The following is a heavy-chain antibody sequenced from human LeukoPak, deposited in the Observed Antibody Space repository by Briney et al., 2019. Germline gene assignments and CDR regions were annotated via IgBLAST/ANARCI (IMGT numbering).Heavy chain of an antibody. D-gene: IGHD6-19*01. V-gene: IGHV4-39*07. CDR3: AREIVAGGAFDI. J-gene: IGHJ3*02. Sequence: SETLSLTCTVSGGSINRSPYYWGWIRQPPGKGLEWIGNIYYTGPTYDNPSLKSRITLSVDTSQNQFSLKMTSVTAADTAVYYCAREIVAGGAFDIWGQGTMVTVSS. CDR2: IYYTGPT. CDR1: GGSINRSPYY.